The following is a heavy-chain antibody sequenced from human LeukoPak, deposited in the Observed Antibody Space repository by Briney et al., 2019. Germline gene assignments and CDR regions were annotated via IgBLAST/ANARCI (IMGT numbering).Heavy chain of an antibody. D-gene: IGHD3-16*01. J-gene: IGHJ4*02. CDR3: ARDPGGDGGSNYYFDY. CDR1: GFTFSSYT. Sequence: PGGSLRLSCAASGFTFSSYTMNWVGQPPGKGLEWVSNIGTSSTTIYYADSVKGRFTISRDNSKNTLYLQMNSLRAEDTAVYYCARDPGGDGGSNYYFDYWGQGTLVTVSS. CDR2: IGTSSTTI. V-gene: IGHV3-48*04.